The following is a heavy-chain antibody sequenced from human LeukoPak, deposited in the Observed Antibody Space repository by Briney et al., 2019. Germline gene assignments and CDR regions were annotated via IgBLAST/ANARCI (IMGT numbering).Heavy chain of an antibody. CDR2: ISAYNGNT. CDR3: AKGGSSWSRFDY. Sequence: ASVKVSCKASGSIFTTYGISWVRQAPGQGLEWMGWISAYNGNTNYAKNFQGRVTVTTDTSTTTAYMELRSLRFDDTALYYCAKGGSSWSRFDYWGQGTLVTVSS. CDR1: GSIFTTYG. J-gene: IGHJ4*02. D-gene: IGHD6-13*01. V-gene: IGHV1-18*01.